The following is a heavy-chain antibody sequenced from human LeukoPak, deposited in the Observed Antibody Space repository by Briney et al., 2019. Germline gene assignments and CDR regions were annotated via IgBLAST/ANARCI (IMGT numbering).Heavy chain of an antibody. J-gene: IGHJ4*02. CDR3: ARLRVTDPEGYSSSPYFDY. CDR2: ISSSSSYI. CDR1: GSTFSSYS. Sequence: GGPLRLSCAASGSTFSSYSMNWVRQAPGKGLEWVSSISSSSSYIYYADSVKGRFTISRDNAKNSLYLQMNSLRAGDTAVYYCARLRVTDPEGYSSSPYFDYWGQGTLVTVSS. V-gene: IGHV3-21*01. D-gene: IGHD6-6*01.